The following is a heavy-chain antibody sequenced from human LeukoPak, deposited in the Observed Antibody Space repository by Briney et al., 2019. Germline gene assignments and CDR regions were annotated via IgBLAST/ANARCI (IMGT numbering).Heavy chain of an antibody. Sequence: SETLSLTCTVSGGAISSYYWSWIRQPPGKGLEWIGYIYYSGSTNYNPSLKSRVTISVDTSKNPFSLNLTSVTAADTAVYYCARGLQWLVPFDYWGQGTLVTVSS. CDR3: ARGLQWLVPFDY. J-gene: IGHJ4*02. CDR2: IYYSGST. D-gene: IGHD6-19*01. CDR1: GGAISSYY. V-gene: IGHV4-59*01.